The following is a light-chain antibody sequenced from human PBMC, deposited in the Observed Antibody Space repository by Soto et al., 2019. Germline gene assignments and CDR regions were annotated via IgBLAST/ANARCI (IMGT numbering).Light chain of an antibody. CDR1: QGISNY. V-gene: IGKV1-27*01. Sequence: DIQMTQSPSSLSASVGDRVTITCRASQGISNYLAWYQQKPGKVPKLLIYAASTLQSGVPSQFSGSGSGTDFTLTISSLQPEDVATYYCQKYNSAPFFGPGTKVDIK. J-gene: IGKJ3*01. CDR3: QKYNSAPF. CDR2: AAS.